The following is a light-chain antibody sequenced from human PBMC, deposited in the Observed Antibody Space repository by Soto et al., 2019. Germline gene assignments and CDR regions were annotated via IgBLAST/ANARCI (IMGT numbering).Light chain of an antibody. J-gene: IGKJ4*01. CDR2: DAS. Sequence: EIVLTQSQETLYLSPGERATVSCRATQSISTTLAWYQHKPGQAPKLLISDASNRATSTPARFSGSGSGTDFTLIISSLDPEDFAVYFWQKGGGSHTFGGGTKVQIK. V-gene: IGKV3-11*01. CDR1: QSISTT. CDR3: QKGGGSHT.